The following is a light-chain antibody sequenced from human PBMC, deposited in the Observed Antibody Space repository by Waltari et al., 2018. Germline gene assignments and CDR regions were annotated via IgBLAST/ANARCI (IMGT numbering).Light chain of an antibody. Sequence: ILLTQSPVILSVSPGGRATLSCRASQSISNNLAWYQQKPAQAPRLLIYEASNRATGIPARFSGSGSGTDFTLTIAGLGPEDLAVYYCQHRYNWPRTFGQGTKVEIK. J-gene: IGKJ1*01. CDR3: QHRYNWPRT. CDR1: QSISNN. CDR2: EAS. V-gene: IGKV3-11*01.